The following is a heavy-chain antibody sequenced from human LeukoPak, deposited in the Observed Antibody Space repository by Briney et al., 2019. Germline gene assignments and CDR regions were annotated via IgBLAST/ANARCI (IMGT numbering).Heavy chain of an antibody. V-gene: IGHV3-23*01. Sequence: GGSLRLSCAASAFTFSSYAMSCVRQAPGKGLEWVSSISGSGGSTYYAGSVKGRFTISRDNSKNTLYLQMNSLKTEDTAVYYCTTADNHPEAFDIWGQGTMVTVSS. CDR3: TTADNHPEAFDI. J-gene: IGHJ3*02. D-gene: IGHD1-14*01. CDR2: ISGSGGST. CDR1: AFTFSSYA.